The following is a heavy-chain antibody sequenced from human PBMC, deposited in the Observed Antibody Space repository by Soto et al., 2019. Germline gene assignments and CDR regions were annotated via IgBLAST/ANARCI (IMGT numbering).Heavy chain of an antibody. CDR2: IHACNGDT. CDR1: GYTFSSYR. V-gene: IGHV1-18*01. J-gene: IGHJ4*02. CDR3: ARAVYVADDY. Sequence: QVQLVQSGAEVKKPGASVKVSCKASGYTFSSYRISWVRQAPGQGPEWMGWIHACNGDTKYAQKFQDRLIMTTDTSTSTAYMKLRSLPSDDTPVSYCARAVYVADDYWGQGTLVTFSS. D-gene: IGHD3-16*01.